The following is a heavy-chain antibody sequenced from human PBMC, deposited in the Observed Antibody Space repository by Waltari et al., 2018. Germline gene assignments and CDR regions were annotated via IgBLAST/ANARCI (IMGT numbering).Heavy chain of an antibody. CDR1: GGSFSGYY. CDR3: ARGRGATIVVVIWKPNAFDI. CDR2: INHSGST. D-gene: IGHD3-22*01. V-gene: IGHV4-34*01. Sequence: QVQLQQWGAGLLKPSETLSLTCAVYGGSFSGYYWSWIRQPPGKGREWIGEINHSGSTNSNPSLKSRVTISVDTSKNQFSLKLSSVTAADTAVYYCARGRGATIVVVIWKPNAFDIWGQGTMVTVSS. J-gene: IGHJ3*02.